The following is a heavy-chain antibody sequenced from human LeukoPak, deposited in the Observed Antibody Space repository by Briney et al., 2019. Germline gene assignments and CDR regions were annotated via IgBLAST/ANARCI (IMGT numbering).Heavy chain of an antibody. Sequence: PGGSLRLSLATSGFTFISSWMHWVRQPPGKGLVWVSRINIDGRSTSYADSVKGRCPISRTNAKNSLFLQINSLRTKHPAVYYCARLPAYCTSTSCYYDYWGQGTLVTVSS. J-gene: IGHJ4*02. D-gene: IGHD2-2*01. CDR2: INIDGRST. CDR3: ARLPAYCTSTSCYYDY. V-gene: IGHV3-74*01. CDR1: GFTFISSW.